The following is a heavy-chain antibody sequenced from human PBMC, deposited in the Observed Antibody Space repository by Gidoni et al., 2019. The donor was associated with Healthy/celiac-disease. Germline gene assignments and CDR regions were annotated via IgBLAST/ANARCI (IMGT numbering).Heavy chain of an antibody. Sequence: EVQLVESGGGLVQPGRSLRLSCAASGFTFDDYAMHWVRQAPGKGLEWVSGISWNSGSIGYADSVKGRFTISRDNAKNSLYLQMNSLRAEDTALYYCAKDNRWRGTKFAAFDYWGQGTLVTVSS. CDR1: GFTFDDYA. CDR2: ISWNSGSI. CDR3: AKDNRWRGTKFAAFDY. V-gene: IGHV3-9*01. D-gene: IGHD1-1*01. J-gene: IGHJ4*02.